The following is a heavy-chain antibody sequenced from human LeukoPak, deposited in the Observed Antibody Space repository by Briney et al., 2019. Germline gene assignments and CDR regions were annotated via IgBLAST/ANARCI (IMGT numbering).Heavy chain of an antibody. V-gene: IGHV1-18*01. D-gene: IGHD2-2*01. CDR2: ISAYNGNT. CDR1: GYTFTSYG. CDR3: ARVGIYCSSTSCYASDFDY. J-gene: IGHJ4*02. Sequence: ASVKVSCKASGYTFTSYGISWVRQAPGQGLEWMGWISAYNGNTNYAQELQGRVTMTTDTSTSTAYMELRSLRSDDTAVYYCARVGIYCSSTSCYASDFDYWGQGTLVTVSS.